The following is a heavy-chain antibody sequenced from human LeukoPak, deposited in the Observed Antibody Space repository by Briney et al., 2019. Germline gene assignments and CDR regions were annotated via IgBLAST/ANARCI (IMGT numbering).Heavy chain of an antibody. CDR3: ARTRSCGGGFYPWDFHY. J-gene: IGHJ4*02. CDR1: GFTFSDYC. Sequence: GGSLRLSCAASGFTFSDYCWNWVRQAPGKGLEWVSSISEISTYIFHAGSVKARFTISRDNARSSLYLQMDSLKVEDTAVYYCARTRSCGGGFYPWDFHYWGQGTPVTVSS. V-gene: IGHV3-21*01. D-gene: IGHD2-21*02. CDR2: ISEISTYI.